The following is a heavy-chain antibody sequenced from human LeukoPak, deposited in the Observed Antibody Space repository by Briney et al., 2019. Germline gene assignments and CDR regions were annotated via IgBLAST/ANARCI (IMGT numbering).Heavy chain of an antibody. CDR2: IYSGGST. J-gene: IGHJ4*02. Sequence: GGSLRLSCAASGFTVSSNYMSWVRQAPGKGLEWVSVIYSGGSTYYAGSVKGRFTISRDNSKNTLYLQMNSLRAEDTAVYYCARGALRFYYFDYWGQGTLVTVSS. V-gene: IGHV3-53*01. CDR1: GFTVSSNY. D-gene: IGHD3-3*01. CDR3: ARGALRFYYFDY.